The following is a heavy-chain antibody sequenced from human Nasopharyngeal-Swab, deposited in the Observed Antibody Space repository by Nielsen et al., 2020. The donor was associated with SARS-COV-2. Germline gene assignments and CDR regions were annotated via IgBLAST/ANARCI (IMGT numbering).Heavy chain of an antibody. CDR3: VSSSWYGDYYYYYGMDV. V-gene: IGHV4-39*07. CDR1: GGSISSSSYY. CDR2: IYYSGST. D-gene: IGHD6-13*01. J-gene: IGHJ6*02. Sequence: SETLSLTCTVSGGSISSSSYYWGWIRQPPGKGLEWIGSIYYSGSTYYNPSLKSRVTISVDTSKNQFSLKLSSVTAADTAVYYCVSSSWYGDYYYYYGMDVWGQGTTVTVSS.